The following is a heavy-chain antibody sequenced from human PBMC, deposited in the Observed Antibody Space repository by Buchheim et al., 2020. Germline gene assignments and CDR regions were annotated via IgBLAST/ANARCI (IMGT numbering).Heavy chain of an antibody. J-gene: IGHJ5*02. Sequence: QVQLQQWGAGLLKPSETLSLTCAVSGGSFSGYYWSWIRQPPGKGLEWIGEINHSGSTNYNPSLKSRVTISVDTSKNQFPLKLSSVTAADTAVYYCARIQLWLKNWFDPWGQGTL. CDR2: INHSGST. CDR1: GGSFSGYY. D-gene: IGHD5-18*01. V-gene: IGHV4-34*01. CDR3: ARIQLWLKNWFDP.